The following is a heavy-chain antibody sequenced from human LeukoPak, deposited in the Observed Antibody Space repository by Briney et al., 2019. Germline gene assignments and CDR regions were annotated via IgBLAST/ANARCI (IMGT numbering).Heavy chain of an antibody. CDR3: ASYYYGSGSYYEATAFDI. D-gene: IGHD3-10*01. J-gene: IGHJ3*02. CDR2: IYHSGST. Sequence: SETLSLTCTVSGGSISSSSYYWGWIRQPPGKGLEWIGSIYHSGSTYYNPSLKSRVTISVDTSKNQFSLKLSSVTAADTAVYYCASYYYGSGSYYEATAFDIWGQGTMVTVSS. CDR1: GGSISSSSYY. V-gene: IGHV4-39*07.